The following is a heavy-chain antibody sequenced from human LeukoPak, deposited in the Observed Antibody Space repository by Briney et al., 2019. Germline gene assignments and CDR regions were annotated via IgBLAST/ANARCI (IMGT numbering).Heavy chain of an antibody. CDR2: INHSGST. CDR3: ARGEIASSQHYYYYGMDV. V-gene: IGHV4-34*01. J-gene: IGHJ6*04. Sequence: SETLSLTCAVYGGSFSGYYWSWIRQPPGKGLEWIGEINHSGSTNYNPSLKSRVTISVDTSKNQFSLKLSSVTAADTAVYYCARGEIASSQHYYYYGMDVWGKGTTVTVSS. D-gene: IGHD5-24*01. CDR1: GGSFSGYY.